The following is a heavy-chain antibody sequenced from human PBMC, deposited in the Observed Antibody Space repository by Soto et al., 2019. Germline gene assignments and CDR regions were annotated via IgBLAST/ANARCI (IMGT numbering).Heavy chain of an antibody. V-gene: IGHV4-59*01. Sequence: SDTLPLTCTVSRNSINAFSWSCVPQPPGKGLEWIGNIHYNGNTKYNPSLKSRVTMSLDTSKNQFSLRLISVTAADTAKYFCAREGDLGRWLQPLDFWGQGTLVTVS. CDR3: AREGDLGRWLQPLDF. CDR2: IHYNGNT. CDR1: RNSINAFS. J-gene: IGHJ4*02. D-gene: IGHD5-12*01.